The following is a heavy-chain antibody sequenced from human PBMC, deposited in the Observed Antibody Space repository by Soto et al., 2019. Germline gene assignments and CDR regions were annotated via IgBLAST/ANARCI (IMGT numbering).Heavy chain of an antibody. Sequence: QITLKESGPALVKPTQTLTLTCTFSGFSLSTSGVGVGWIRQPPGEALEWLALIYWDDYKHFSPSLESRLTITKDTPKNQVVLKMTNMDPVETATYYCVHKGGGDRILDYWGQGTLVTVSS. V-gene: IGHV2-5*02. CDR1: GFSLSTSGVG. CDR2: IYWDDYK. D-gene: IGHD3-16*01. CDR3: VHKGGGDRILDY. J-gene: IGHJ4*02.